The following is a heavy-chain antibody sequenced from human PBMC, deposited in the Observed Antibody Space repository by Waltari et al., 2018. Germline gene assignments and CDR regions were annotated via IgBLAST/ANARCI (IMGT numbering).Heavy chain of an antibody. CDR3: ARDGQQLVPFDY. Sequence: QVQLQESGPGLVKPSETLSLTCPVSGASISRYSWSWLRQPAGKGLEWIGRIYTSGRTTYNPPLKSRVTMSVDTSKNQFSLKLSSVTAADTAVYYCARDGQQLVPFDYWGQGTLVTVSS. CDR2: IYTSGRT. V-gene: IGHV4-4*07. D-gene: IGHD6-13*01. J-gene: IGHJ4*02. CDR1: GASISRYS.